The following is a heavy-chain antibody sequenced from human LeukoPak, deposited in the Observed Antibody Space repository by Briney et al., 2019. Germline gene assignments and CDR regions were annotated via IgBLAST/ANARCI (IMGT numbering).Heavy chain of an antibody. J-gene: IGHJ4*02. CDR2: IYHSGST. V-gene: IGHV4-38-2*01. CDR3: TRLYYDFWSGYLHFDY. CDR1: GYSISSGYY. D-gene: IGHD3-3*01. Sequence: SETLSLTCAVSGYSISSGYYWGWIRQPPGKGLEWIGSIYHSGSTYYNPSLKSRVTISVDTSKNQFSLKLSSVTAADTAVYYCTRLYYDFWSGYLHFDYWGQGTLVTVSS.